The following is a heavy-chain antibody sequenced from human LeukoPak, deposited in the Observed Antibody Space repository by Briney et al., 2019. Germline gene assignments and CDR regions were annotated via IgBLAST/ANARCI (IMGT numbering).Heavy chain of an antibody. CDR1: GFTFSSYA. CDR3: ARGGGPERPPPYYGMDV. Sequence: PGGSLRLSCAASGFTFSSYAMHWVRQAPDKGLEWVAVISYDGSNKYYADSVKGRFTISRDNSKNTLYLQMNSLRAEDTAVYYCARGGGPERPPPYYGMDVWGQGTTGTVSS. D-gene: IGHD3-16*01. CDR2: ISYDGSNK. V-gene: IGHV3-30-3*01. J-gene: IGHJ6*02.